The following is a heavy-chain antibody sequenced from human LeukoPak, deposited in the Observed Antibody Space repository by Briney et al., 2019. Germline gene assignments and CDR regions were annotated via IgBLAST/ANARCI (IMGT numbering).Heavy chain of an antibody. CDR1: GFTFSSYA. CDR2: ISGSGGST. Sequence: GGSLRLSCAASGFTFSSYAMSWVRQAPGKGLGWVSAISGSGGSTYYADSVKGRFTISRDNSKNTLYLQMNSLRAEDTAVYYCAKPRYSSGWDTNFDYWGQGTLVTVSS. CDR3: AKPRYSSGWDTNFDY. V-gene: IGHV3-23*01. J-gene: IGHJ4*02. D-gene: IGHD6-19*01.